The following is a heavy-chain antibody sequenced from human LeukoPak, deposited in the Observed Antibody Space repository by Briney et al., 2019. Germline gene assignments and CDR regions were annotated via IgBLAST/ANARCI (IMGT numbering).Heavy chain of an antibody. J-gene: IGHJ4*02. D-gene: IGHD2-2*01. V-gene: IGHV3-30*04. CDR1: GFAFSSYA. CDR2: ILYDGTDK. Sequence: GRSLRLSCAASGFAFSSYAMHWVRQAPGKGLEWVALILYDGTDKYYADSVKGRFTISRDNSKNTLYLQMNSLRAEDTAVYYCARDWYHAIDYWGQGTLVTVSS. CDR3: ARDWYHAIDY.